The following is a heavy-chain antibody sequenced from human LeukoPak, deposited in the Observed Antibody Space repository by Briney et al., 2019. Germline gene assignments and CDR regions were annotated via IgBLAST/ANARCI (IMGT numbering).Heavy chain of an antibody. CDR1: GFTFSPLG. CDR2: IISGTSTT. V-gene: IGHV3-48*02. Sequence: QPGGSLRLSCAASGFTFSPLGMNWVRQAPGRRLEWVSYIISGTSTTYYADSVKGRFTISRDNAKNSLYLQLNSLRDEDTAVYYCARGRGLTLSYHYFDYWGQGTLVTVSS. D-gene: IGHD3-16*01. CDR3: ARGRGLTLSYHYFDY. J-gene: IGHJ4*02.